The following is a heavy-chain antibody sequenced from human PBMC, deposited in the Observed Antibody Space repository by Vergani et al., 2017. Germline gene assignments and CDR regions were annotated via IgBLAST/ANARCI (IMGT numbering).Heavy chain of an antibody. CDR2: IYYSGST. CDR1: GASIRSSNYY. D-gene: IGHD6-19*01. CDR3: ARHSTVEWLVKLGWIDP. J-gene: IGHJ5*02. V-gene: IGHV4-39*01. Sequence: QLPLQESGPGLVKPSATLSLTCRVSGASIRSSNYYLGWIRQPPGKGLEWIASIYYSGSTYYNPSLKSRVTISVDTSKNQFSLKLSSVTAADTAVYFCARHSTVEWLVKLGWIDPWGQGILVTVSS.